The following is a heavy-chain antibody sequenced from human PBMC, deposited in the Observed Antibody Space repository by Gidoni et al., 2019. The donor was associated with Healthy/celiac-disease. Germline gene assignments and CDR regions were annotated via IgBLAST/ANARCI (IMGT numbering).Heavy chain of an antibody. CDR1: GFPFSSYG. D-gene: IGHD3-22*01. Sequence: QVQLVESGGGVVQPGRSLRLSCAASGFPFSSYGMHWVRQAPGKGLEWVAVIAYDGSNKYYADSVKGRFTISRDNSKNTLYLQMNSLRAEDTAVYYCALYYDSSGYYIGPFDYWGQGTLVTVSS. J-gene: IGHJ4*02. CDR3: ALYYDSSGYYIGPFDY. V-gene: IGHV3-30*03. CDR2: IAYDGSNK.